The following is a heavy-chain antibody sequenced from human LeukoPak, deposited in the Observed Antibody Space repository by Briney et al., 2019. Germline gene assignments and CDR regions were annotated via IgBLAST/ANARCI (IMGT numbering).Heavy chain of an antibody. J-gene: IGHJ4*02. CDR2: ISSVTTI. V-gene: IGHV3-48*01. CDR1: GFTFSSYN. Sequence: GGSLRLSCAASGFTFSSYNMNWVRQAPGKGLEWVSYISSVTTIYYADSVKGRFTISRDNAKNSVYLQMNSLRAEDTAVYYCARDTAMAKVYYFDYWGQGTLVTVSS. CDR3: ARDTAMAKVYYFDY. D-gene: IGHD5-18*01.